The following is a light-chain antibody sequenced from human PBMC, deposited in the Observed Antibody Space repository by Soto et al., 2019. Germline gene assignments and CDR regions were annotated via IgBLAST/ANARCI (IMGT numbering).Light chain of an antibody. V-gene: IGKV3D-15*01. CDR3: QQYNNWPRT. CDR1: QSLSGN. Sequence: EIVLTHSPCTLSLSPGETATLSCRASQSLSGNLALYHQKPGQAPRLLMYDATKRATGIPARFSGSGSGAEFTLTISNLQSEDFAVYYCQQYNNWPRTFGQGTKVDI. CDR2: DAT. J-gene: IGKJ1*01.